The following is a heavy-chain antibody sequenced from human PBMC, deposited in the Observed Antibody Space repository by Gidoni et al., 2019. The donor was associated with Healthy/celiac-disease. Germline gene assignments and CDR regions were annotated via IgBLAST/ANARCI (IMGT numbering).Heavy chain of an antibody. J-gene: IGHJ6*02. Sequence: EVQLLESGGGLVQPGGSLRLSCAASGFAFSSYAISWVRQAPGKGLEWVSAISGSGGSTYYADSVKGRFTISRDNSKNTLYLQMNSLRAEDTAVYYCAKGFLAVAFRHGMDVWGQGTTVTVSS. CDR2: ISGSGGST. CDR1: GFAFSSYA. V-gene: IGHV3-23*01. D-gene: IGHD6-19*01. CDR3: AKGFLAVAFRHGMDV.